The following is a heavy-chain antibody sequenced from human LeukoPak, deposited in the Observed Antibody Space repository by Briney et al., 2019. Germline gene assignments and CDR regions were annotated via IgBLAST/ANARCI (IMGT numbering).Heavy chain of an antibody. Sequence: GGSLRLSCAASGFTFSIYAMSWVRQAPGRAREWVSDISGSHRSPHYADAVKDRISISRDNPDITQYLLMNSLRAEGTAVYYCAKGYCSGGSCWTFDYWGQGTLVTVSS. V-gene: IGHV3-23*01. CDR1: GFTFSIYA. J-gene: IGHJ4*02. CDR3: AKGYCSGGSCWTFDY. CDR2: ISGSHRSP. D-gene: IGHD2-15*01.